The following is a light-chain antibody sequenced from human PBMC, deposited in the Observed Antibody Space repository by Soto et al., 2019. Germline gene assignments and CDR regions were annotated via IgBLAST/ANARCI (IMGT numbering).Light chain of an antibody. Sequence: DIQMTQSLSTLSAFVRDRVTITCRASQSISGWLAWYQQKPGKAPHLLIYKASSLESGVPSRFSGSGSGTEFTLTISSLQPDDFATYYCQQYNTYSPTFGQGIKVDI. CDR2: KAS. CDR1: QSISGW. J-gene: IGKJ1*01. V-gene: IGKV1-5*03. CDR3: QQYNTYSPT.